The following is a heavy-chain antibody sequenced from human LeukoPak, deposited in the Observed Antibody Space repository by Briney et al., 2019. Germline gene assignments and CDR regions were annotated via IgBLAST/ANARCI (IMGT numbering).Heavy chain of an antibody. J-gene: IGHJ4*02. V-gene: IGHV1-69*04. CDR2: IIPILGIA. D-gene: IGHD4-23*01. CDR3: ARLGSSPTTVVFS. CDR1: GGTFSSYA. Sequence: SVEVSCKASGGTFSSYAISWVRQAPGQGLEWMGRIIPILGIANYAQKFQGRVTITADKSTSTAYMELSSLRSEDTAVYYCARLGSSPTTVVFSWGQGTLVTVSS.